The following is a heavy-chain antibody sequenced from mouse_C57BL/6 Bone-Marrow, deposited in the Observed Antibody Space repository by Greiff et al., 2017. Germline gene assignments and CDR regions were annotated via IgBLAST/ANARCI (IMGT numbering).Heavy chain of an antibody. J-gene: IGHJ2*01. CDR1: GFTFSSYA. D-gene: IGHD1-1*01. CDR3: TRERGYGSSPYYFDY. Sequence: EVKLMESGAGLVKPGGSLKLSCAASGFTFSSYAMSWVRQTPEKRLEWVAYISSGGDYIYYADTVKGRFTISRDNARNTLYLQMSSLKSEDTAMYYCTRERGYGSSPYYFDYWGQGTTRTVSS. V-gene: IGHV5-9-1*02. CDR2: ISSGGDYI.